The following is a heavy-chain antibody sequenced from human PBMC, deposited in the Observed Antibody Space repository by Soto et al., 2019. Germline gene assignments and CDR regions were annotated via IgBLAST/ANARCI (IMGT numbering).Heavy chain of an antibody. Sequence: GGSLRLSCVASEFTFSTYAMSWDRQAPGKGLEWISAINNSGKRTYYADSVKGRFTISRDNSKNTLYLQMSSLRDEDTAVYYCAKVPTGEMATVFQAFDIWGQGTMVTVSS. J-gene: IGHJ3*02. CDR1: EFTFSTYA. CDR3: AKVPTGEMATVFQAFDI. D-gene: IGHD4-4*01. CDR2: INNSGKRT. V-gene: IGHV3-23*01.